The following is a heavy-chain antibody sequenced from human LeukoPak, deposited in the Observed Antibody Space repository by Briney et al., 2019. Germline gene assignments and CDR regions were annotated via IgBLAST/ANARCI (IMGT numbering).Heavy chain of an antibody. D-gene: IGHD6-13*01. J-gene: IGHJ5*02. CDR2: IYHTGST. CDR3: ARGYRSSWYRVDWFGP. CDR1: GGSFSNYY. V-gene: IGHV4-34*01. Sequence: SETLSLTCAVYGGSFSNYYWSWIRQPPGKGLEWIGAIYHTGSTTYNPSLKSGVTISVDTSKKQFSLRLSDVTAADTAVYYCARGYRSSWYRVDWFGPWGQGTLVTVSS.